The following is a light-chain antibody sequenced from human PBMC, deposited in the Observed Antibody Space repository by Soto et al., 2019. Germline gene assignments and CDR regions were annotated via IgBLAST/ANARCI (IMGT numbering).Light chain of an antibody. CDR2: AAS. V-gene: IGKV1-27*01. Sequence: DIQMTQSPSSLTASVGDRVSITCRASQDISNYLAWYQQKPGKVPKLLICAASTLQSVVPSRFSGSGSGTEFTLTISSLQPEDFANYYCQKYNSAPQTFGQGPKVEIK. CDR1: QDISNY. J-gene: IGKJ1*01. CDR3: QKYNSAPQT.